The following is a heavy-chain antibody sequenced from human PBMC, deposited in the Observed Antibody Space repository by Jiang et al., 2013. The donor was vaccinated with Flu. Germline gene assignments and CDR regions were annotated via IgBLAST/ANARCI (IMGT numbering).Heavy chain of an antibody. V-gene: IGHV3-23*01. CDR3: AKLGCTSSRCYMNS. J-gene: IGHJ4*02. D-gene: IGHD2-2*01. Sequence: VQLLESGGGLVQPGGSLRLSCTASGFTFSDYAMNWVRQAPGKGLEWVSAIAGGVASTDYADSVRGRFTISRDNSKTTLYLQMSSLRAEDTALYYCAKLGCTSSRCYMNSWGRGTLVTVSS. CDR1: GFTFSDYA. CDR2: IAGGVAST.